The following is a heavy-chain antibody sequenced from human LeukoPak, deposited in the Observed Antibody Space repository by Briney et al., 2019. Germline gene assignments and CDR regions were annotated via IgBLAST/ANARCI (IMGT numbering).Heavy chain of an antibody. Sequence: ASVNVSCKASGYTFTDYYIHWVRQAPGQGLEWMGWINPNSGGTNYAQKFQGRVTMTRDTSISTAYMELNRLRSDDTAVYYCASGFWSGYYTGAYWGQGTLVTVSS. CDR3: ASGFWSGYYTGAY. CDR2: INPNSGGT. CDR1: GYTFTDYY. V-gene: IGHV1-2*02. J-gene: IGHJ4*02. D-gene: IGHD3-3*01.